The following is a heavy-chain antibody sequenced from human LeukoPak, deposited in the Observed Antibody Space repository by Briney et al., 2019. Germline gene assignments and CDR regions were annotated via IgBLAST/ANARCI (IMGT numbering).Heavy chain of an antibody. CDR1: GFTVSSNY. D-gene: IGHD6-19*01. CDR2: IYSGGST. CDR3: ATLRRIAVAGQRDY. V-gene: IGHV3-66*01. Sequence: PGGSLRLSCAASGFTVSSNYMSWVRQAPGKGLEWVSVIYSGGSTYYADSVKGRFTVSRDNSKNTLYLQMGSLRAEDMAVYYCATLRRIAVAGQRDYWGQGTLVTVSS. J-gene: IGHJ4*02.